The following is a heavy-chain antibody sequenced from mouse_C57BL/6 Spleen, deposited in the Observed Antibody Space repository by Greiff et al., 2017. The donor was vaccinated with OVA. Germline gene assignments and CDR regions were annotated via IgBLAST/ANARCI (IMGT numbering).Heavy chain of an antibody. CDR1: GYAFSSSW. J-gene: IGHJ1*03. Sequence: VQLKESGPELVKPGASVKISCKASGYAFSSSWMNWVKQRPGKGLEWIGRIYPGDGDTNYNGKFKGKATLTADKSSSTAYMQLSSLTSEDSAVYFCARWLLRDWYFDVWGTGTTVTVSS. V-gene: IGHV1-82*01. CDR2: IYPGDGDT. D-gene: IGHD2-3*01. CDR3: ARWLLRDWYFDV.